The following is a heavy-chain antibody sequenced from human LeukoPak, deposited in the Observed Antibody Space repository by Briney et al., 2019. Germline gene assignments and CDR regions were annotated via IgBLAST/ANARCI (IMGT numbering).Heavy chain of an antibody. J-gene: IGHJ4*02. CDR2: ISSDGSST. D-gene: IGHD3-3*01. Sequence: GESLRLSCAAAGFTFSSYWMHWVRQAPGKGLVWASRISSDGSSTGYADSVKGRFTISRDNAKNTLYLQMNSPRAEDTAVYYCARELRTPTPRRTFDYWGQGTLVTVSS. V-gene: IGHV3-74*01. CDR3: ARELRTPTPRRTFDY. CDR1: GFTFSSYW.